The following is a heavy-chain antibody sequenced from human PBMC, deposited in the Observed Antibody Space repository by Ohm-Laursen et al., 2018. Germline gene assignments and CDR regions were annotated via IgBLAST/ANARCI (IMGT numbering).Heavy chain of an antibody. D-gene: IGHD3-3*01. J-gene: IGHJ3*02. CDR3: ARDRYDFWSGYTYSPDAFDI. CDR2: IYYDGSNK. CDR1: AFTFSNSA. Sequence: SLRLSCAAPAFTFSNSAMHWVRQAPGKGLEWVAVIYYDGSNKYYADSVKGRFTISRDNSKNTLYLQMNSLRAEDTAVYYCARDRYDFWSGYTYSPDAFDIWGQGTMVTVSS. V-gene: IGHV3-33*01.